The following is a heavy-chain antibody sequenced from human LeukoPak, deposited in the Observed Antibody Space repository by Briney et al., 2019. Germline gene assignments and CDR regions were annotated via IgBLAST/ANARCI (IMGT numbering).Heavy chain of an antibody. V-gene: IGHV3-74*01. CDR3: ARDTGGNFVL. CDR1: GFTFSGYW. D-gene: IGHD2-8*02. Sequence: GGSLRLSCAASGFTFSGYWMHWVRQAPGMGLVWVSRITGDGISTSYADSVKGRFTISRDNAKNTLYLQMISLRAEDTAVYDCARDTGGNFVLWGRGTLVTVSS. CDR2: ITGDGIST. J-gene: IGHJ2*01.